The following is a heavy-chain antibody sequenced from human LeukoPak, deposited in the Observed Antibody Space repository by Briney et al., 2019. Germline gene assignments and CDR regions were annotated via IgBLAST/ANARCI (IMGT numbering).Heavy chain of an antibody. CDR3: AREAPAIVGAPFDY. CDR2: IYYSGST. J-gene: IGHJ4*02. Sequence: SETLSLTCTVSGGSISSYYWSWIRQPPGKGLEWIGCIYYSGSTNYNPSLKSRVTISVDTSKNQFSLKLSSVTAADTAVYYCAREAPAIVGAPFDYWGQGTLVTVSS. CDR1: GGSISSYY. D-gene: IGHD1-26*01. V-gene: IGHV4-59*12.